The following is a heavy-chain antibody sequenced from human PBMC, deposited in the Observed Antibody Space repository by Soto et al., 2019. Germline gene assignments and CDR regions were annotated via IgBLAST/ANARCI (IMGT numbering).Heavy chain of an antibody. D-gene: IGHD3-3*01. CDR2: IIPMYGRR. CDR3: ARDAPLRSGRDV. J-gene: IGHJ6*02. CDR1: GGTFSDYA. Sequence: QVLLVQSGAEVRKPGSSVKVSCKPSGGTFSDYAFSWVRQAPGQGLEWMGNIIPMYGRRNYAQKYQGRVTISADESTTPVYVEMRGLSFEDTAVYFCARDAPLRSGRDVWGQGTTVTVSS. V-gene: IGHV1-69*18.